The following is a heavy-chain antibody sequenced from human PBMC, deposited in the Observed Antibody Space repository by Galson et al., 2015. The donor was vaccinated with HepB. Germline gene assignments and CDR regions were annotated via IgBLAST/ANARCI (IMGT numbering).Heavy chain of an antibody. V-gene: IGHV3-74*01. D-gene: IGHD2-21*01. CDR3: AREAGIVVPNYYYYYGMDV. CDR2: INSDGSST. Sequence: SLRLSCAASGFTFSSYWMHWVRQAPGKGLVWVSRINSDGSSTSYADSVKGRFTISRDNAKNTLYLQMNSLRAEDTAVYYCAREAGIVVPNYYYYYGMDVWGQGTTVTVSS. J-gene: IGHJ6*02. CDR1: GFTFSSYW.